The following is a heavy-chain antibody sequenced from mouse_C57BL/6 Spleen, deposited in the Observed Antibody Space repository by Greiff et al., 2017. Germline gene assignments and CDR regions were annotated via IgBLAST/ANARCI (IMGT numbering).Heavy chain of an antibody. CDR3: TTVDFDDGYAMDY. V-gene: IGHV14-4*01. D-gene: IGHD1-1*02. Sequence: VQLQQSGAELVRPGASVKLSCTASGFNIKDDYMHWVKQRPEQGLEWIGWIDPENGDTEYASKFQGKATITADTSSNTAYLQLSSLTSEDTAVYYGTTVDFDDGYAMDYWGQGTSVTVSS. CDR2: IDPENGDT. CDR1: GFNIKDDY. J-gene: IGHJ4*01.